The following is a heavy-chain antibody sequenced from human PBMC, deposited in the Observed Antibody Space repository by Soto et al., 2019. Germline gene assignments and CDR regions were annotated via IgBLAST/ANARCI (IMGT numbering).Heavy chain of an antibody. CDR1: GFTFSRYS. J-gene: IGHJ4*01. Sequence: EVQLVESGGGLVKPGGSLRLSCVASGFTFSRYSMNWVRQAPGKGLEWVSSVSDSSNYIYYADSVEGRFTISRDNAKNSVYLQMNSLRADATAIYYCATYSTAWSSFDYWGHGTLVTGSS. V-gene: IGHV3-21*02. CDR2: VSDSSNYI. D-gene: IGHD6-19*01. CDR3: ATYSTAWSSFDY.